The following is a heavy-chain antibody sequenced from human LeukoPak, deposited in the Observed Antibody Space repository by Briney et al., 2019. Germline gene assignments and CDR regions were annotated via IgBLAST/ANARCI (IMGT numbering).Heavy chain of an antibody. D-gene: IGHD6-19*01. J-gene: IGHJ4*02. CDR1: GFDFNTYS. Sequence: GGSLRLSCAASGFDFNTYSIDWVRQAPGKGLEWVSYISSSSSNIYHADSVKGRFTISRDNAKNSLHLQMNSLRAEDTAVYYCARVGRSGWTVDYWGQGTLVTVSS. V-gene: IGHV3-48*04. CDR3: ARVGRSGWTVDY. CDR2: ISSSSSNI.